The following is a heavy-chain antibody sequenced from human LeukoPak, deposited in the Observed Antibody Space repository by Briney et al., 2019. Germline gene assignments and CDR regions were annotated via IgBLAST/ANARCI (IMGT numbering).Heavy chain of an antibody. CDR1: GYTFTSYD. Sequence: ASVKVSCKASGYTFTSYDINWVRQATGQGFEWMGWMNPNSGNTGYAQKFQGRVTMTRNTSISTAYMELSSLRSEDTAVYYCARALRITIFGVVIGAWFDPWGQGTLVTVSS. CDR3: ARALRITIFGVVIGAWFDP. CDR2: MNPNSGNT. V-gene: IGHV1-8*01. J-gene: IGHJ5*02. D-gene: IGHD3-3*01.